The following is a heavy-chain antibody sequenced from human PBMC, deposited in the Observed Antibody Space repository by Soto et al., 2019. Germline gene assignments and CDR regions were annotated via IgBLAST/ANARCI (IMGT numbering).Heavy chain of an antibody. J-gene: IGHJ4*02. CDR2: ISAYNGNT. CDR1: GYTFTSYG. V-gene: IGHV1-18*01. CDR3: ARDRTKASSGKPGTIDY. Sequence: ASVKVSCKASGYTFTSYGISWVRQAPGQGLEWMGWISAYNGNTNYAQKLQGRVTMTTDTSTSTAYMELRSLRSDDTAVYYCARDRTKASSGKPGTIDYWGQGTLVTVSS. D-gene: IGHD6-19*01.